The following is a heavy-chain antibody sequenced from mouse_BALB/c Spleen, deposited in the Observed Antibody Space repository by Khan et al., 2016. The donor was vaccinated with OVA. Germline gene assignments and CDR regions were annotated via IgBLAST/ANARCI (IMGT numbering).Heavy chain of an antibody. Sequence: EVKLLESGPSLVKPSQTLSLTCSVTGDSITSGYWNWIRKFPGNKLEYMGYISYSGTTYYNPSLKSRISITRGTSKNQYYLQLNSVTTEDTATYYCARYNGFYYFDYWGQGTTLTVSS. J-gene: IGHJ2*01. CDR1: GDSITSGY. CDR3: ARYNGFYYFDY. V-gene: IGHV3-8*02. D-gene: IGHD1-2*01. CDR2: ISYSGTT.